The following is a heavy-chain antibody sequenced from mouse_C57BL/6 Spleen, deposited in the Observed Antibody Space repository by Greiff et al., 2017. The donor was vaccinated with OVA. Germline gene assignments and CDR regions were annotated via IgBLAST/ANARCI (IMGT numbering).Heavy chain of an antibody. CDR1: GFTFSDYG. Sequence: EVKLMESGGGLVKTGGSLKLSCAASGFTFSDYGMHWVRQAPEKGLEWVAYISSGSSTIYYADTVKGRFTISRDNAKNTLFLQMTSLRSEDTAMYYCATGNLFDYWGQGTTLTVSS. J-gene: IGHJ2*01. V-gene: IGHV5-17*01. D-gene: IGHD4-1*01. CDR2: ISSGSSTI. CDR3: ATGNLFDY.